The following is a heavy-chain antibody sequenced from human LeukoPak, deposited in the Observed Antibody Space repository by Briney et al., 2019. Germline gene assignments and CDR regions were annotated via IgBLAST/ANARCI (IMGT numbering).Heavy chain of an antibody. V-gene: IGHV3-66*03. CDR3: AKDVVGQQWLENY. Sequence: GSLRLSCTVSGFTVSSNSMSWVRQAPGKGLEWVSFIYSDNTHCSDSVKGRFTISRDNSKNTLYLQMNSLRPEDTAVYYCAKDVVGQQWLENYWGQGTLVTVSS. CDR1: GFTVSSNS. J-gene: IGHJ4*02. D-gene: IGHD6-19*01. CDR2: IYSDNT.